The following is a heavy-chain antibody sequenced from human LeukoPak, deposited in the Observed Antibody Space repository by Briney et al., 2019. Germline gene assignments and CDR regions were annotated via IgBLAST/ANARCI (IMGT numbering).Heavy chain of an antibody. V-gene: IGHV3-7*01. J-gene: IGHJ6*02. D-gene: IGHD3-22*01. Sequence: GGSLRLSCAASGFTFSSYWMSWVRQAPGKGLEWEANIKQDGSEKYYVDSVKGRFTISRDSAKNSLYLQMNSLRAEDTAVYYCAGLNYYDSSGSGFGDYGMDVWGQGTTVTVSS. CDR3: AGLNYYDSSGSGFGDYGMDV. CDR2: IKQDGSEK. CDR1: GFTFSSYW.